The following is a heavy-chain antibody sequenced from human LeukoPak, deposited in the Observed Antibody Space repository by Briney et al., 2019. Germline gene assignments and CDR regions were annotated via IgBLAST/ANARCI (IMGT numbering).Heavy chain of an antibody. CDR1: GFTFSSYS. CDR2: ISSSSSTI. D-gene: IGHD6-13*01. Sequence: GGSLRLSCAASGFTFSSYSRNWVRQAPGKGLEWVSYISSSSSTIYYADSVKGRFTISRDNAKNSLYLQMNSLRDEDTAVYYCARQSTLAAAGTFPVYWGQGTLVTVSS. CDR3: ARQSTLAAAGTFPVY. V-gene: IGHV3-48*02. J-gene: IGHJ4*02.